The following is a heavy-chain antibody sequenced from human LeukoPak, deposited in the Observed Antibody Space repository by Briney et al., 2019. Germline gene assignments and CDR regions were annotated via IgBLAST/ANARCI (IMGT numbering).Heavy chain of an antibody. CDR2: IYNSGST. CDR1: GDSFSYFY. J-gene: IGHJ3*02. CDR3: ARVSLYCSSTNCRDAFDI. D-gene: IGHD2-2*01. V-gene: IGHV4-59*01. Sequence: SETLSLTCTVSGDSFSYFYWSWIRQPPGKGLEWIGYIYNSGSTNYNPSLKSRVTISLDTSKNQFSLKLSSVTAADTAVYYCARVSLYCSSTNCRDAFDIWGQGTMVTVSS.